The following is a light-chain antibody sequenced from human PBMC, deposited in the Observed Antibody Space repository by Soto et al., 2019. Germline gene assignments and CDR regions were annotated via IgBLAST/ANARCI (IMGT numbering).Light chain of an antibody. CDR1: SSNIGAGYD. Sequence: QSVLTQPPSVSGAPGQRVTISCTGSSSNIGAGYDVHWYQQLPGTAPKLLIYGNSNRPSGVPDRFSGCKSGTSASLAITGLQAEDEADYSCQSYDSSLSGYVFGTGTKVTVL. V-gene: IGLV1-40*01. CDR2: GNS. J-gene: IGLJ1*01. CDR3: QSYDSSLSGYV.